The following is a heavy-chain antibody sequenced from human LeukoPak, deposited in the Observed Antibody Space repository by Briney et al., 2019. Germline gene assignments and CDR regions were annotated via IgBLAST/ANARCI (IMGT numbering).Heavy chain of an antibody. CDR2: IKQDGSEK. J-gene: IGHJ4*02. D-gene: IGHD1-14*01. CDR3: ARNQRRLDY. CDR1: GFTFSSYW. V-gene: IGHV3-7*01. Sequence: PGWSLRLSCAASGFTFSSYWMSWVRQAPGKGLELVANIKQDGSEKYYVDSVKGRFTIFRDNAKNSLYLQMNSLRAEDTAVYYCARNQRRLDYWGQGTLVTVSS.